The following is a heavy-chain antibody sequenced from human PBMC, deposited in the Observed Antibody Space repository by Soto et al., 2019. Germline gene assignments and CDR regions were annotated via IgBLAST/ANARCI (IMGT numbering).Heavy chain of an antibody. D-gene: IGHD2-21*02. CDR2: FSGTGGYT. Sequence: GGSLRLSCAASGFTLSSYAMSWVRQAPGKGLEWVSTFSGTGGYTYYADSVKGRFTISRDDSKNTLFLHMNSLRAANTAVYYCARDLAYCGGDCSSPRPYSSWFDPWGQGTLVTVSS. J-gene: IGHJ5*02. V-gene: IGHV3-23*01. CDR1: GFTLSSYA. CDR3: ARDLAYCGGDCSSPRPYSSWFDP.